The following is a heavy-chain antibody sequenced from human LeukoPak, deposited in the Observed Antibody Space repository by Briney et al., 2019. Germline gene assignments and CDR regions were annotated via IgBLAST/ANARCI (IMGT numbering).Heavy chain of an antibody. Sequence: GGSLRLSCAASGFTFSSYEMNWVRQAPGKGLEWVSYISSSGSTIYYADSVKGRFTISRDDAKNSLYLQMNSLRAEDTAVYYCARDGDYWDYWGQGTPVTVSS. CDR3: ARDGDYWDY. V-gene: IGHV3-48*03. CDR1: GFTFSSYE. CDR2: ISSSGSTI. D-gene: IGHD2-15*01. J-gene: IGHJ4*02.